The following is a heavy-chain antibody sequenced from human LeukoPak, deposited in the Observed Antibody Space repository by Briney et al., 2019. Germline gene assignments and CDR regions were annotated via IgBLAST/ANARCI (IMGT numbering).Heavy chain of an antibody. CDR3: ARDLHDAFDI. Sequence: PGGSLRLSCASSGFSFSSYWMYWVRQAPGKGLVWVSCINSDGSGTTYADSGKGRLTISRDNARNTLYLQMNSLRAEDTAVYYCARDLHDAFDIWGQGTTVTVSS. D-gene: IGHD4-11*01. J-gene: IGHJ3*02. CDR2: INSDGSGT. V-gene: IGHV3-74*03. CDR1: GFSFSSYW.